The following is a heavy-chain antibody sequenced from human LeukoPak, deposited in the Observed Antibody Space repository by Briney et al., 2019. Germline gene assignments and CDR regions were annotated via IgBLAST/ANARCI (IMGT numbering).Heavy chain of an antibody. J-gene: IGHJ4*02. Sequence: SETLSLTCAVYGGSFSGYYWSWIRQPPGKGLEWIGENNHSGSTNYNPSLKSRVTISVDTSKNQFSLKLSSVTAADTAVYYCGTDFDYWGQGTLVTVSS. CDR2: NNHSGST. CDR1: GGSFSGYY. CDR3: GTDFDY. V-gene: IGHV4-34*01.